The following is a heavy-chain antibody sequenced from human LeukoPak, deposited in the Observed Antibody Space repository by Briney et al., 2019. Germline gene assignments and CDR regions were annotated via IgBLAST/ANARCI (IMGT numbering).Heavy chain of an antibody. CDR1: GFTFSSYS. Sequence: KPGGSLRLSCAASGFTFSSYSMNWVRQAPGKGLEWVSSISSSSSYIYYADSVKGRFTISRDNAKNSLYLQMNSLRAEDTAVYYCARVSIAAAGVAPNGDVWGQGTTVTVSS. J-gene: IGHJ6*02. D-gene: IGHD6-13*01. CDR3: ARVSIAAAGVAPNGDV. CDR2: ISSSSSYI. V-gene: IGHV3-21*01.